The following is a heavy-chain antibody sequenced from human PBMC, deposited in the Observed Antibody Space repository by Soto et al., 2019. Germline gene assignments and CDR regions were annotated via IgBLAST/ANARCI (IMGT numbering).Heavy chain of an antibody. CDR3: ARHVRVTKDYYCNGMDV. D-gene: IGHD2-8*01. J-gene: IGHJ6*02. CDR2: IYPGDSDT. Sequence: GESLKISCKGSGYSFTSYWIGWVRQMPGKGLEWMGIIYPGDSDTRYSPSFQGQVIISADKSISTAYLQWSSLTASDTAMYYCARHVRVTKDYYCNGMDVWGQGTRVTVSS. CDR1: GYSFTSYW. V-gene: IGHV5-51*01.